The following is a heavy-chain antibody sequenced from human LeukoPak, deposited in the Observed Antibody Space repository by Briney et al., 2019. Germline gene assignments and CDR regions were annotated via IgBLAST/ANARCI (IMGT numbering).Heavy chain of an antibody. CDR1: GGSISSSSYY. CDR2: IYYSGST. V-gene: IGHV4-39*07. CDR3: ARGRNYDFWSGYQFSDY. D-gene: IGHD3-3*01. Sequence: KPSETLSLTCTVSGGSISSSSYYWGWIRQPPGKGLEWIGSIYYSGSTYYNPSLKSRVTISVDTSKNQFSLKLSSVTAADTAVYYCARGRNYDFWSGYQFSDYWGQGTLVTVSS. J-gene: IGHJ4*02.